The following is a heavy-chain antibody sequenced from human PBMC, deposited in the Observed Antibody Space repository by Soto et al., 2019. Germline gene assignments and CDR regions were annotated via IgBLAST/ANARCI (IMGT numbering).Heavy chain of an antibody. Sequence: GAAVKVSCKISGYTFTSYGISWVRQAPGQGXEWMGWISTHNGDTNFAQKFQGRVTLTTDTSTNTAYMDLRSLTSDDTAVYYCARGYDILTGLAYYYGMDVWGQGTTVTVSS. CDR2: ISTHNGDT. V-gene: IGHV1-18*01. CDR3: ARGYDILTGLAYYYGMDV. J-gene: IGHJ6*02. CDR1: GYTFTSYG. D-gene: IGHD3-9*01.